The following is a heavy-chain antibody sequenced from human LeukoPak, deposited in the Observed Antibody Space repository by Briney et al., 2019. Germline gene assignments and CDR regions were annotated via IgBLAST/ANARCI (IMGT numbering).Heavy chain of an antibody. CDR3: ARGRTRITIFGVVHGPELDY. Sequence: SETLSLTCIVSGGSISSSSYYWGWIRQPPGKGLEWIGSIYYSGSTHYNPSLKSRVTISVDTSKNQFSLKLSSVTAADTAVYYCARGRTRITIFGVVHGPELDYSGQGTLVTVSS. CDR2: IYYSGST. CDR1: GGSISSSSYY. J-gene: IGHJ4*02. D-gene: IGHD3-3*01. V-gene: IGHV4-39*07.